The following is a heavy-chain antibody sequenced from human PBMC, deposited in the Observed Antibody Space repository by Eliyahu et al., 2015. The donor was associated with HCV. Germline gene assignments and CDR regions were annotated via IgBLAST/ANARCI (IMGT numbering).Heavy chain of an antibody. CDR1: GGXFXXYA. V-gene: IGHV1-69*06. Sequence: QVQLVQSGAEVKKPGSSVKVSCKASGGXFXXYAXSWVRQXPGQGLEWMGGIIPIFGTANYAQKFQGRVTITADKSTSTAYMELSSLRSEDTAVYYCARGPRPSRASYYYYGMDVWGQGTTVTVSS. CDR3: ARGPRPSRASYYYYGMDV. J-gene: IGHJ6*02. CDR2: IIPIFGTA.